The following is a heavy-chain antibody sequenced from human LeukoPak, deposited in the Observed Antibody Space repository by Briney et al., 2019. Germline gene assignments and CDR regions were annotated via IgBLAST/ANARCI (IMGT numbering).Heavy chain of an antibody. D-gene: IGHD1/OR15-1a*01. J-gene: IGHJ4*02. CDR3: TRQNIGTGSVDS. V-gene: IGHV3-73*01. Sequence: GGSLRLSCAASGFIFSDFPMHWVRQASGKGLEWVGRIRSKANSYATGYAASVKGRFTISRDDSKNTAYLQMNSLKTEDTAVYYCTRQNIGTGSVDSWGQGTLVTVSS. CDR2: IRSKANSYAT. CDR1: GFIFSDFP.